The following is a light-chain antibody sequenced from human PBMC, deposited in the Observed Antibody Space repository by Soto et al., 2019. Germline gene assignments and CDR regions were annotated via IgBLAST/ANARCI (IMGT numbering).Light chain of an antibody. CDR2: GAS. CDR1: ESVSSD. CDR3: QQYGSTWT. Sequence: EIVMTQSPATLSVSPGERATLSCRASESVSSDLAWFQQKPGQAPRLLIYGASTRATGIPARFSGNGSGTDFTLSISRLEPEDFAVYYCQQYGSTWTFGQGTKVDIK. J-gene: IGKJ1*01. V-gene: IGKV3-15*01.